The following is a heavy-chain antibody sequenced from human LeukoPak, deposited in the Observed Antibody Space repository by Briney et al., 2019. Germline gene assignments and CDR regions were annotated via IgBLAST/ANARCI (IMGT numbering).Heavy chain of an antibody. CDR3: ARGVVIAPQTFDY. Sequence: SETLSLTCTVSGGSISSSSYYWGRIRQPPGKGLEWIGEINHSGSTNYNPSLKSRVTISVDTSKNQFSLKLSSVTAADTAVYYCARGVVIAPQTFDYWGQGTLVTVSS. CDR1: GGSISSSSYY. D-gene: IGHD2-21*01. CDR2: INHSGST. J-gene: IGHJ4*02. V-gene: IGHV4-39*07.